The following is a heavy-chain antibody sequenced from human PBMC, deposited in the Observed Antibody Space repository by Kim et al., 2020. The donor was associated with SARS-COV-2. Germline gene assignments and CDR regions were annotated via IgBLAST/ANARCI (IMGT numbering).Heavy chain of an antibody. J-gene: IGHJ3*02. CDR2: ISSSSSYI. D-gene: IGHD6-13*01. CDR3: ARDFVAAAFDAFDI. Sequence: GGSLRLSCAASGFTFSSYSMNWVRQAPGKGLEWVSSISSSSSYIYYADSVKGRFTISRDNAKNSLYLQMNSLRAEDTAVYYCARDFVAAAFDAFDIWGQGTMVTVSS. V-gene: IGHV3-21*01. CDR1: GFTFSSYS.